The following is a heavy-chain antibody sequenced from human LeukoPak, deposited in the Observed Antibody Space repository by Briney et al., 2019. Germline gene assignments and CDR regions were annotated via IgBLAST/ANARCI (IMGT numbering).Heavy chain of an antibody. J-gene: IGHJ4*02. V-gene: IGHV4-34*01. CDR2: INHSGST. CDR3: AHSQYPAYYFDY. D-gene: IGHD4-11*01. CDR1: GDSISSYY. Sequence: SETLSLTCTVSGDSISSYYWSWIRQPPGKGLEWIGEINHSGSTNYNPSLKSRVTISVDTSKNQFSLKLSSVTAADTAVYYCAHSQYPAYYFDYWGQGTLVTVSS.